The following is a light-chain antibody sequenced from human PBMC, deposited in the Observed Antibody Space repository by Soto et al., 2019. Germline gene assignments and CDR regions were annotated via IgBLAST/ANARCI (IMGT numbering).Light chain of an antibody. CDR2: AAS. J-gene: IGKJ3*01. Sequence: IQMTQSPSSLSASVGDRVTITCRASQSISNYLNWYQQKPGKAPKLLIYAASSLQSGVPSMFSGSGSGTAFNLTISSLQPEDFATHYCQQTYGTPPEDTYGPGTKVDI. V-gene: IGKV1-39*01. CDR3: QQTYGTPPEDT. CDR1: QSISNY.